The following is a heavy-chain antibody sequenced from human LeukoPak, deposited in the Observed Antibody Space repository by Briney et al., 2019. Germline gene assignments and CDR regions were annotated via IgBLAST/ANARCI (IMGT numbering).Heavy chain of an antibody. D-gene: IGHD2-2*01. CDR3: ARSIMPASTWAY. CDR2: INPNNGDT. Sequence: GASVKVSCKASGYTFTGTGYYMHWVRQAPGQGLEWMGWINPNNGDTNYAQKFQGRVTMTRDTSISTAYMELSSLRSDDTAVYYCARSIMPASTWAYWGQGTLVIVSS. CDR1: GYTFTGTGYY. V-gene: IGHV1-2*02. J-gene: IGHJ4*02.